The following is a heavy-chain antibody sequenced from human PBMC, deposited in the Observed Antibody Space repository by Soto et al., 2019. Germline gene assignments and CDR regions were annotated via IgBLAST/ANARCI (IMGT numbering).Heavy chain of an antibody. CDR1: GGSISGGGYY. V-gene: IGHV4-31*02. CDR2: IYYSGST. D-gene: IGHD3-22*01. Sequence: PSETLSLTCTVSGGSISGGGYYWSWIRQSPGKGLEWIGYIYYSGSTYYNPSLKSRRSISLDTSENQFSLKLSSVSAADTAVYYCARDSTGYSYFESWGHGTLVTVSS. CDR3: ARDSTGYSYFES. J-gene: IGHJ4*01.